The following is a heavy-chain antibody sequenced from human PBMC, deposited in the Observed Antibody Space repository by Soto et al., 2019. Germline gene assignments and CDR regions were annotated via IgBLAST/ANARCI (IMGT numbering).Heavy chain of an antibody. J-gene: IGHJ4*02. CDR2: IITVFQTA. CDR1: GGLFSSYP. D-gene: IGHD2-15*01. CDR3: ARGGGGSTWFNVF. Sequence: QEQLVQSGAELKKPGSSLKVSCTASGGLFSSYPINWVRQVPGQGLEWMGGIITVFQTAYYTQRFQGRVTITTDETTKTAYMELSSLRSEDRAIDYWARGGGGSTWFNVFGGQGTLVT. V-gene: IGHV1-69*01.